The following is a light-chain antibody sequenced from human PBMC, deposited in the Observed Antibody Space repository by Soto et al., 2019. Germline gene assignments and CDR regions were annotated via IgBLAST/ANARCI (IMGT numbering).Light chain of an antibody. J-gene: IGKJ1*01. Sequence: IVGTQSPVTLSLSPWERATLSCRASQSVSSGYLAWYQQKPGQAPKLLIYGASSMATGIPDRFSGSGSGSDFTLTIYRLEPEDFAVYYCQQYGSTPWTFGQGTKVEIK. CDR3: QQYGSTPWT. V-gene: IGKV3-20*01. CDR2: GAS. CDR1: QSVSSGY.